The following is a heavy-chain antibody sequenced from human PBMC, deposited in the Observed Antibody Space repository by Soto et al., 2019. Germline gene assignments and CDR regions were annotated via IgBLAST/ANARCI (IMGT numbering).Heavy chain of an antibody. CDR3: ARLHNSGYHTHFYVGMDV. CDR1: GYTFHTFG. Sequence: QAHLEQSGIEVKKPGASVKVTCKASGYTFHTFGFSWVRQAAGQGLEWMGWISTYNDNTNYAQKLRGRVAMATDMSTGTASMKLRSLTPDETAVYYCARLHNSGYHTHFYVGMDVWAQGTTVIVSS. CDR2: ISTYNDNT. J-gene: IGHJ6*02. D-gene: IGHD3-22*01. V-gene: IGHV1-18*01.